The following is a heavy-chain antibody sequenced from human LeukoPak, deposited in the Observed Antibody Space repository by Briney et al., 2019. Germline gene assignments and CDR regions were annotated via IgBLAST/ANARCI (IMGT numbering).Heavy chain of an antibody. J-gene: IGHJ4*02. CDR2: IRGNGGGT. CDR3: AKDSVAGATHNFDH. V-gene: IGHV3-23*01. Sequence: AGGSLRLSCAASGFTFRSYAMSWVRQAPGKGLEWVAVIRGNGGGTYYADSVKGRFTISIDNSKNSRYQQMNSLRAEDTAVYYCAKDSVAGATHNFDHWGQGTLVAVSS. CDR1: GFTFRSYA. D-gene: IGHD1-26*01.